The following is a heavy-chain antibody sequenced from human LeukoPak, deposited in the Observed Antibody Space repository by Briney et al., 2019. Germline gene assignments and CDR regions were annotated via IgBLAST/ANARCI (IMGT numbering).Heavy chain of an antibody. Sequence: GASVKVSCKASGYTFTGYDINWVRQATGQGLEWMGWMNPNSGNTGYAQKFQGRVTITRNTSISTAYMELSSLRSEDTAVYYCARGGDYYYYMDVWGKGTTVTVSS. D-gene: IGHD3-10*01. CDR1: GYTFTGYD. V-gene: IGHV1-8*03. J-gene: IGHJ6*03. CDR2: MNPNSGNT. CDR3: ARGGDYYYYMDV.